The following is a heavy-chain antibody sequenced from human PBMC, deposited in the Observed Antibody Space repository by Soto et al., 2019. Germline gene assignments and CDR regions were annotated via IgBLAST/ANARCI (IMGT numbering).Heavy chain of an antibody. J-gene: IGHJ6*02. V-gene: IGHV5-51*01. CDR1: GYSFTSYW. CDR3: ARGAAGGFLEWLPLDV. D-gene: IGHD3-3*01. Sequence: LGESLKISCKGSGYSFTSYWIGWVRQMPGKGLEWMGIIYPGDSDTRYSPSFQGQVTISADKSISTAYLQWSSLKASDTAMYYCARGAAGGFLEWLPLDVWGQGTTVTVS. CDR2: IYPGDSDT.